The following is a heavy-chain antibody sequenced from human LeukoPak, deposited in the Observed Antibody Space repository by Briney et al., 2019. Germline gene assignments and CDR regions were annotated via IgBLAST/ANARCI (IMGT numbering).Heavy chain of an antibody. J-gene: IGHJ4*02. CDR2: ISSSSYI. CDR1: GFTFSSYS. V-gene: IGHV3-21*01. CDR3: AREIAVAGTLFDY. D-gene: IGHD6-19*01. Sequence: PGGSLRLSCAASGFTFSSYSMNWVRQAPGKGLEWVSSISSSSYIYYADSVKGRFTISRDNAKNSLYLQMNSLRAEDTAVYYCAREIAVAGTLFDYWGQGTLVTVSS.